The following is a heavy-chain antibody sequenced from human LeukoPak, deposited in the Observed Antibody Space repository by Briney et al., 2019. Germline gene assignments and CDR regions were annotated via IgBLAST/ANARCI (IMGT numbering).Heavy chain of an antibody. Sequence: GSLRLSCAASGFTFSSYAMSWVRRVPGKGLEWVSAITAYGDSTYYADSVKGRFTISRDNSKNTLYLQMNSLRAEDTAVFYCVKVYDRSGYYYGFDYWGRGTLVTVSP. CDR1: GFTFSSYA. D-gene: IGHD3-22*01. V-gene: IGHV3-23*01. CDR2: ITAYGDST. J-gene: IGHJ4*02. CDR3: VKVYDRSGYYYGFDY.